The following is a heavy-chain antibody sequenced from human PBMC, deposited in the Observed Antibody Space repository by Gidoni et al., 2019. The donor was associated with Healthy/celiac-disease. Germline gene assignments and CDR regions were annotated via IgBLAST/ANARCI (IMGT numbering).Heavy chain of an antibody. CDR2: ISSSSSYI. V-gene: IGHV3-21*01. CDR1: GFTFSSYS. D-gene: IGHD5-18*01. J-gene: IGHJ4*02. Sequence: EVQLVESGGGLVKPGGSLRLSCAASGFTFSSYSMNWVRQAPGKGLEWVSSISSSSSYIYYADSVKGRFTISRDNAKNSLYLQMNNLRAEDTAVYYCARDRLGYSYGYGFDYWGQGTLVTVSS. CDR3: ARDRLGYSYGYGFDY.